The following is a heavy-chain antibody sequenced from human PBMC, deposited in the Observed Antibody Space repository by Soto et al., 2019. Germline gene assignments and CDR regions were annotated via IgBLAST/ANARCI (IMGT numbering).Heavy chain of an antibody. J-gene: IGHJ5*02. D-gene: IGHD5-18*01. CDR3: AREEYSYGYEGVWFDP. CDR1: GGTFSSYA. V-gene: IGHV1-69*01. Sequence: VSCKASGGTFSSYAISWVRQAPGQGLEWMGGIIPIFGTANYAQKFQGRVTITADESTSTAYMELSSLRSEDTAVYYCAREEYSYGYEGVWFDPWGQGTLVTVSS. CDR2: IIPIFGTA.